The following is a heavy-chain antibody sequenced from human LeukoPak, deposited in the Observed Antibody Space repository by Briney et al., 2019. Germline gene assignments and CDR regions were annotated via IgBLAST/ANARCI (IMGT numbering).Heavy chain of an antibody. Sequence: GGSLRLSCAASGFTFSSYAMHWVRQAPGKGLEWVAVISYDGSNKYYADSVKGRFTISRDNSKNTLYLLMNSLRAEDTAVYYCAKFYDILTGYFDYWGQGTLVTVSS. D-gene: IGHD3-9*01. J-gene: IGHJ4*02. CDR2: ISYDGSNK. CDR1: GFTFSSYA. V-gene: IGHV3-30-3*01. CDR3: AKFYDILTGYFDY.